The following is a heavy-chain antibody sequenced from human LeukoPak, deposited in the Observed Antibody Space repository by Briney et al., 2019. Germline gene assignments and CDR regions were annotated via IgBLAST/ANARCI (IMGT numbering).Heavy chain of an antibody. J-gene: IGHJ5*02. CDR3: ARDSTALRFLEWLSSNWFDP. V-gene: IGHV1-2*02. D-gene: IGHD3-3*01. CDR1: GYTFTGSY. Sequence: ASVKVSCKASGYTFTGSYMHWVRQAPGQGLEWMGWINPNSGGTNYAQKFQGRVTMTRDTSISTAYMELSRLRSDDTAVYYCARDSTALRFLEWLSSNWFDPWGQGTLVTVSS. CDR2: INPNSGGT.